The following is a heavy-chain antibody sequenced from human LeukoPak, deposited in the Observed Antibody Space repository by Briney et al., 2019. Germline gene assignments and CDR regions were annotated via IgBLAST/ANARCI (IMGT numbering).Heavy chain of an antibody. Sequence: PSETLSLTCTVSGGSISSYYWSWIRQPPGAGLEWIGYIYYSGSTNYRPSLKSRVTISVDTSKNQFSLKLSSVTAADTAVYYCARVGGLSAFDIWGQGTMVTVSS. CDR1: GGSISSYY. J-gene: IGHJ3*02. CDR3: ARVGGLSAFDI. V-gene: IGHV4-59*01. CDR2: IYYSGST. D-gene: IGHD3/OR15-3a*01.